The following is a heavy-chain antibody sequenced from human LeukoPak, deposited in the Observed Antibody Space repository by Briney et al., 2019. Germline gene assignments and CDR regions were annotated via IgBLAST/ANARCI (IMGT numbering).Heavy chain of an antibody. J-gene: IGHJ2*01. CDR2: IYSNGIT. V-gene: IGHV4-4*08. CDR3: ARRAYFDSSGYSPTSGYFDL. CDR1: GGSIFSYY. D-gene: IGHD3-22*01. Sequence: SETLSLTCTVSGGSIFSYYWNWIRQSPGKGLERLGYIYSNGITNYSPSLRSRGTISIATSKNQFSLRLASVTAADTAIYYCARRAYFDSSGYSPTSGYFDLWGRGTLVTVSS.